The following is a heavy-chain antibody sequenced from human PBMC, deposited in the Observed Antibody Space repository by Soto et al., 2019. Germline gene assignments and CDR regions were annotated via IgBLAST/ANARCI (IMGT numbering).Heavy chain of an antibody. V-gene: IGHV3-30-3*01. D-gene: IGHD3-10*01. CDR3: ARDGSGSDYYYGMDV. J-gene: IGHJ6*02. Sequence: GGSLRLSCAASGFTFSSYAMHWVRQAPGKGLEWVAVISYDGSNKYYADSVKGRFTISRDNSKNTLYLQMNSLRAEDTAVYYCARDGSGSDYYYGMDVWGQGTTVTVS. CDR2: ISYDGSNK. CDR1: GFTFSSYA.